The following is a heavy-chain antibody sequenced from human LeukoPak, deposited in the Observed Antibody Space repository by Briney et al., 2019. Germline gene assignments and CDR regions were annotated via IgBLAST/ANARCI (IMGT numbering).Heavy chain of an antibody. J-gene: IGHJ4*02. CDR1: GFTFSFYS. D-gene: IGHD3-10*01. CDR3: AREFGGSASGAGY. V-gene: IGHV3-21*01. Sequence: GGSLRLSXAASGFTFSFYSMNWVRQAPGKGLEWVSSMSVSSGLIYYADSMKGRFTVSRDNAKNSLYLQMNSLRAEDTAVYYCAREFGGSASGAGYWGQGTLVTVSS. CDR2: MSVSSGLI.